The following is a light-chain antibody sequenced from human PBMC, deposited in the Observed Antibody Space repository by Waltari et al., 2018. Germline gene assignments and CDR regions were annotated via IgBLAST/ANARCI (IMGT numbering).Light chain of an antibody. Sequence: NFMLTQPHSVSESPGKTVTISCTRSSGSIASNYVQWYQQRPGSSPILVIYENNERPSGVPVRFSGAIDTSSNSASLTISGLKTEDEADYFCQSYDSSLFFFGGGTKLTVL. J-gene: IGLJ2*01. V-gene: IGLV6-57*01. CDR1: SGSIASNY. CDR3: QSYDSSLFF. CDR2: ENN.